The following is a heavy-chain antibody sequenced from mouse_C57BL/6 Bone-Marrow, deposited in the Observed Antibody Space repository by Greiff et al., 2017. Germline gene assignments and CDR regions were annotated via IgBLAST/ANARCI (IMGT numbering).Heavy chain of an antibody. Sequence: QVQLQQPGPELVKPGASVKMSCKASGYTFTNYWMNWVKQSPGKGLEWIGDINPGSGSTNYNEKFKGKATLTVDTSSSTAYMQLSSLTSEDSAVYYCARVGGSRASWCFEVWGTGTTVTGSS. CDR2: INPGSGST. CDR3: ARVGGSRASWCFEV. D-gene: IGHD1-1*02. V-gene: IGHV1-55*01. CDR1: GYTFTNYW. J-gene: IGHJ1*03.